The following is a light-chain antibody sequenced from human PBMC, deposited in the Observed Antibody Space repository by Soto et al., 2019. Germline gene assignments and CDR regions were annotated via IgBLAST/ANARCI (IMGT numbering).Light chain of an antibody. CDR3: QQYGSSLPYT. J-gene: IGKJ2*01. CDR2: GSS. CDR1: QSVSNNY. Sequence: EVVLTQSPGTLALSPGGRATLSCRASQSVSNNYLAWYQQKPGQAPRLLIFGSSDRATGVPERFSGSGSGTDFTLTISRLEPEDFAVYYCQQYGSSLPYTFGQGTKLEI. V-gene: IGKV3-20*01.